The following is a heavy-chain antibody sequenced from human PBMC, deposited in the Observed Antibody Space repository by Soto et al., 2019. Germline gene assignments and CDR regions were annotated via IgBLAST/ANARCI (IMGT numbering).Heavy chain of an antibody. CDR3: AKDIEYYDFWTGFGFDP. V-gene: IGHV3-9*01. CDR2: ISWNSGSI. Sequence: EVQLVESGGGLVQPGRFLRLSCAASGFTFDDYAMHWVRQAPGKGLEWVSGISWNSGSIGYADSVKGRFTISRDNAKNSLVLEMNSLRGEGTALYYCAKDIEYYDFWTGFGFDPWGQGTPVTVSS. J-gene: IGHJ5*02. CDR1: GFTFDDYA. D-gene: IGHD3-3*01.